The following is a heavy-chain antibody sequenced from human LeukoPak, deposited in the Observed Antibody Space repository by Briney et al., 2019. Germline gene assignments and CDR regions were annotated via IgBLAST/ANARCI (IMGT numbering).Heavy chain of an antibody. D-gene: IGHD2-21*02. CDR3: AKDIGDWTEPFDY. Sequence: PGGSLRLSCAASGFTFITYAMSWVRQAPGKGLEWVSTTTGGGGKTYYADSVKGRFTISRDNSKNTLYLQMNSLRAEDTAVYYCAKDIGDWTEPFDYWGQGTLVPVSS. V-gene: IGHV3-23*01. CDR1: GFTFITYA. CDR2: TTGGGGKT. J-gene: IGHJ4*02.